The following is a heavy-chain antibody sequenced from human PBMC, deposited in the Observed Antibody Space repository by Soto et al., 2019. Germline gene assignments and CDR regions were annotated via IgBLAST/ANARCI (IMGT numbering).Heavy chain of an antibody. V-gene: IGHV3-9*01. CDR1: GFTFDDYA. J-gene: IGHJ5*02. CDR2: ISWNSGSI. D-gene: IGHD3-16*01. CDR3: AKGGGWFDP. Sequence: DVQLVESGGGLVQPGRSLRLSCAASGFTFDDYAMHWVRQAPGKGLEWVSGISWNSGSIGYADSVKGRFTISRDNAKNSLYLQMNSLRAEDTALYYCAKGGGWFDPWGQGTLVTVSS.